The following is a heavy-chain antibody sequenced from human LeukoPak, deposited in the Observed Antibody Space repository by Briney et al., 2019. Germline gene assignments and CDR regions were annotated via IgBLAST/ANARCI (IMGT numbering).Heavy chain of an antibody. V-gene: IGHV3-48*03. CDR3: ARAFDP. J-gene: IGHJ5*02. CDR1: GFTFSSYE. CDR2: ISSSDNTK. Sequence: GRSLRLSCAASGFTFSSYEMNWVRQDAGKGLEWVSYISSSDNTKYYADSVKGRLTVSRDNAKNSLYLQMNSLRVEDTAIYYCARAFDPWGQGTLVTVSS.